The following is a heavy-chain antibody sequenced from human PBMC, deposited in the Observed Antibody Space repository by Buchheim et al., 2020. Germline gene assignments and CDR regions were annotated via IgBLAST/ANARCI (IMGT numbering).Heavy chain of an antibody. V-gene: IGHV4-4*02. CDR1: GGSITSSHW. J-gene: IGHJ5*01. D-gene: IGHD2-2*01. Sequence: QVQLQESGPGLVKPSGTLSLTCAVSGGSITSSHWWTWVRQPPGKGLEWIGEIYHTGSTNYRPSLARRVTILVDRSKKQLSSTLRSVTAADTGFYYCARDPSSSATFDSWGQGTL. CDR2: IYHTGST. CDR3: ARDPSSSATFDS.